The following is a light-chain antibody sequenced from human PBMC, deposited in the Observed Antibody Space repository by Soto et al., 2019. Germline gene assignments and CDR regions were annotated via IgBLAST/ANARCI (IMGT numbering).Light chain of an antibody. CDR2: HAS. CDR1: QSIDRW. CDR3: HQRSNWPLT. J-gene: IGKJ1*01. Sequence: DVHMTQSPSTLPASVGYSVTIACRASQSIDRWLAWYQQRPGKAPKILIYHASSLETGVPSRFSGSGYGTEFTLTISSLETEDFAVYYCHQRSNWPLTFGQGTKVDIK. V-gene: IGKV1-5*01.